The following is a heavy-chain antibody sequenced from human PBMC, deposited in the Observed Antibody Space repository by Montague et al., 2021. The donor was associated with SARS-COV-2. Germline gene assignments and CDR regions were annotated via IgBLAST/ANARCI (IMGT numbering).Heavy chain of an antibody. J-gene: IGHJ4*02. CDR1: GGSMRDYY. D-gene: IGHD3-22*01. CDR2: IYYSGST. Sequence: SETLSLTCTVSGGSMRDYYWSWIRQPPGEGLEWIGYIYYSGSTDXNPSLNSRVTLSLDTSKSQFSLNLRSVTAADTAFYYCARVHYYTGYVDSWGQGTLVSVSS. V-gene: IGHV4-59*01. CDR3: ARVHYYTGYVDS.